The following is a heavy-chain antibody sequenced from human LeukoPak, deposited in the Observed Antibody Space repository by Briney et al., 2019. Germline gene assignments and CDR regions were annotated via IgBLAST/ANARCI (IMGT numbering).Heavy chain of an antibody. CDR2: IKQDGSEK. J-gene: IGHJ5*02. CDR1: GFTFSSYW. V-gene: IGHV3-7*03. Sequence: GGSLRLSCAASGFTFSSYWMSWVRQAPGKGLEWVANIKQDGSEKYYVDSVKGRFTISRDNAKNSLYLQMNSLRAEDTALYYCARDPDSYYYGSGSYYPNWFDPWGQGTLVTVSS. D-gene: IGHD3-10*01. CDR3: ARDPDSYYYGSGSYYPNWFDP.